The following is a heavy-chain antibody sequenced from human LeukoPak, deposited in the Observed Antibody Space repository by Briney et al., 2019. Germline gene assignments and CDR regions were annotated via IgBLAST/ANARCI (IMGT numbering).Heavy chain of an antibody. CDR3: ARVGSLRRRYYDSSGYLDY. D-gene: IGHD3-22*01. CDR2: IYHSGST. J-gene: IGHJ4*02. V-gene: IGHV4-38-2*02. Sequence: PSETLSLTCTVSGYSISSGYYWGWIRQPPGKELEWIGSIYHSGSTYYNPFLKSRVTISVDTSKNHFSLRLSSVTAADTAVYYCARVGSLRRRYYDSSGYLDYWGQGTLVTVSS. CDR1: GYSISSGYY.